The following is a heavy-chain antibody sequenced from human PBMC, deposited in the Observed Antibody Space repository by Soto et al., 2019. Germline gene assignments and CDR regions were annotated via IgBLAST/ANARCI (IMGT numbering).Heavy chain of an antibody. D-gene: IGHD1-26*01. V-gene: IGHV3-13*05. CDR3: ARSLGRGAPPLRPSDV. CDR1: GFTFRDFD. J-gene: IGHJ3*01. Sequence: EVRLVQSGGGLVQPGGSLRLSGAGSGFTFRDFDMQWVRKVTGKGLEWVSTIGTTDDPYYADSVKGRFTISREDAENSLYLQMNNLRAEDTAVYFCARSLGRGAPPLRPSDVWGRGTMVSVSS. CDR2: IGTTDDP.